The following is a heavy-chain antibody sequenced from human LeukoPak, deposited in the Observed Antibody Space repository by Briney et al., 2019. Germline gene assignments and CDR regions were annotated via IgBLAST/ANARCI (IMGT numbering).Heavy chain of an antibody. Sequence: GSLRLSCAASGFTFSTYSMSWVRQAPGKGLGWVSNIDSGGRTYFADSVKGRFTISRDDSKNTLYLQMSSLRGEDTAVYYCAKTVVSAGWNYFDYWGQGTLVTVSS. CDR3: AKTVVSAGWNYFDY. CDR1: GFTFSTYS. J-gene: IGHJ4*02. V-gene: IGHV3-23*01. D-gene: IGHD3-9*01. CDR2: IDSGGRT.